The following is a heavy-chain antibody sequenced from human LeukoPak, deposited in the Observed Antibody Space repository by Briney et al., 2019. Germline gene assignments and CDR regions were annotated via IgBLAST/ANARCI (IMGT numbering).Heavy chain of an antibody. CDR1: GASINSGSFY. V-gene: IGHV4-61*02. J-gene: IGHJ5*02. D-gene: IGHD5-12*01. Sequence: SETLSLTCTVSGASINSGSFYWSWLRQPAGKGLEWVGRIYSNGNTNYNPSLKSRVTISLDTSKNQFSLKLTSVTAADTAVYYCARDSVSWLGFAPWGQGTLVTVSS. CDR2: IYSNGNT. CDR3: ARDSVSWLGFAP.